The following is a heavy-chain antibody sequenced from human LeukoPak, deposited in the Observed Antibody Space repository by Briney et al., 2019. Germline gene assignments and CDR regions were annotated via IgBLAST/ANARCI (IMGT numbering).Heavy chain of an antibody. CDR2: ISGSGGST. Sequence: PGGSLRLSCAASGFTFASYAMSWVRQAPGKGLEWVSAISGSGGSTYYADSVKGRFTISRDNSKNTLYLQMNSLRAEDTAVYYCANLDVDTAMGPPYYYYGMDVWGQGTTVTVSS. CDR1: GFTFASYA. CDR3: ANLDVDTAMGPPYYYYGMDV. D-gene: IGHD5-18*01. V-gene: IGHV3-23*01. J-gene: IGHJ6*02.